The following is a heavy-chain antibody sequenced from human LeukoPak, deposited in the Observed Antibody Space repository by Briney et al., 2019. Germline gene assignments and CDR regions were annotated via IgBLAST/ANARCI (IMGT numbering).Heavy chain of an antibody. CDR3: ARDRGDDYGVYNWFDP. Sequence: SETLSLTCTVSGGSISSGGYYWSWIRQPPGKGLEWIGYIYHSGSTYYNPSLKSRVTISVDRSKNQFSLKLSSVTAADTAVYYCARDRGDDYGVYNWFDPWGQGTLVTVSS. CDR2: IYHSGST. V-gene: IGHV4-30-2*01. CDR1: GGSISSGGYY. D-gene: IGHD4-17*01. J-gene: IGHJ5*02.